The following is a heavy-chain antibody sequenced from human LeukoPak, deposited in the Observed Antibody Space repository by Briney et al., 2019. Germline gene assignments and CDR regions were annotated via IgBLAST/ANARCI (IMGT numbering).Heavy chain of an antibody. Sequence: PSETLSLTCTVSGGSISSYYWSWIRQPPGKGLEWIGYIYYSGSTNYNPSLKSRVTISVDTSKNQFSLKLSSVTAADTAVYYRAKGWSGYDLDYWGQGTLVTVSS. J-gene: IGHJ4*02. V-gene: IGHV4-59*01. D-gene: IGHD5-12*01. CDR1: GGSISSYY. CDR2: IYYSGST. CDR3: AKGWSGYDLDY.